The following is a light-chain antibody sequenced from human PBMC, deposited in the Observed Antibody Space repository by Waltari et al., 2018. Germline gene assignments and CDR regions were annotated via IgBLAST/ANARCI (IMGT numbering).Light chain of an antibody. Sequence: QSALTQPASVSGSPGQSITISCTGTSSDVGDYNYVPWYQHHPGKAPKLMIYEVSNRPSGVSNRFSGSKSGNTGSLTISGLQAEDEADYYCSSYTISTTLVFGTGTKVTVL. CDR1: SSDVGDYNY. CDR2: EVS. J-gene: IGLJ1*01. V-gene: IGLV2-14*01. CDR3: SSYTISTTLV.